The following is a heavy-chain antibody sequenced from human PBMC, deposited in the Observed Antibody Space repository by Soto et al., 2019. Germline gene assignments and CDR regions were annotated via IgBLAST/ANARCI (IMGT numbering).Heavy chain of an antibody. D-gene: IGHD1-26*01. CDR1: GFTFRSDW. CDR2: TNQDGSEK. J-gene: IGHJ4*02. Sequence: EEQLVESGGGLVQPGGSLRLSCAVSGFTFRSDWMNWVRQAPGKGLEWVAHTNQDGSEKYYVDSVKGRFTIFRDNAKNSLYLQMNSLRAEDRAVYYCSGGVGDAFWGQGNLVTVSS. CDR3: SGGVGDAF. V-gene: IGHV3-7*04.